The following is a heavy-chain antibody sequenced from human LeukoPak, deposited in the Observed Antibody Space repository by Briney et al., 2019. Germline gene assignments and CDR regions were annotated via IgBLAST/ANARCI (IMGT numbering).Heavy chain of an antibody. Sequence: SETLSLTCTVSGGSISSYYWNWIRQPPGKGLEWIGYIYYSGNTYYNASLKSQVSISIDTSKNQFSLRLTSVTAADTAVYYCARQTGSGLFILPGGQGTLVTVSS. J-gene: IGHJ4*02. CDR2: IYYSGNT. CDR3: ARQTGSGLFILP. D-gene: IGHD3/OR15-3a*01. CDR1: GGSISSYY. V-gene: IGHV4-59*04.